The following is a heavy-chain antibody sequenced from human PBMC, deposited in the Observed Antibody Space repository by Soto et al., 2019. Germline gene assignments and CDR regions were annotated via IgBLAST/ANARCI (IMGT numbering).Heavy chain of an antibody. CDR2: INPNSGGT. D-gene: IGHD1-7*01. V-gene: IGHV1-2*02. CDR3: ARKLELRGSYYYYYDMDD. J-gene: IGHJ6*02. CDR1: GYTFTDYY. Sequence: VASVKVSCKASGYTFTDYYMHWVRQAPGQGLEWMGWINPNSGGTNYAQKFQGRVTMTRDTSISTAYMELSRLRSDDTAVYYCARKLELRGSYYYYYDMDDWGQGTTVTVSS.